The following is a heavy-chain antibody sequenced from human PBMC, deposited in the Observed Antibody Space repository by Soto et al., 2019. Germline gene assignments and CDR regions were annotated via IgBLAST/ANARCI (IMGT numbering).Heavy chain of an antibody. J-gene: IGHJ4*02. D-gene: IGHD2-2*03. CDR3: ARHMDIPLGPFTSFDY. CDR2: IYYIGGT. V-gene: IGHV4-59*08. Sequence: SETLSLTCTVSGGSISSYYWSWIRQPPGKGLEWIGYIYYIGGTNYNPSLKSRVTISVDTSKNQFSLKLSSVTAADTAVYYCARHMDIPLGPFTSFDYWGQGTLVTVSS. CDR1: GGSISSYY.